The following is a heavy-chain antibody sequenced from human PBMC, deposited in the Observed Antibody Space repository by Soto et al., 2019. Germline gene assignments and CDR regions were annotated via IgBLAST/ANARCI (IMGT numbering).Heavy chain of an antibody. CDR2: ISASGGHS. Sequence: EVQLLESGGGLVQPGGSLRLSCAASGFAFSLYAVSWVRQAPGKGLEWVSGISASGGHSRYADSVRGRFTISRDNSKNTLDLQMNSLIVDDTAVYYCASECLRESTITTPSAYWGQGTLVTVSS. D-gene: IGHD3-22*01. CDR3: ASECLRESTITTPSAY. CDR1: GFAFSLYA. V-gene: IGHV3-23*01. J-gene: IGHJ4*02.